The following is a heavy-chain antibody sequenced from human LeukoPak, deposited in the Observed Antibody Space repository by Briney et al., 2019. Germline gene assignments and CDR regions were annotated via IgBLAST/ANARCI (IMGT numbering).Heavy chain of an antibody. J-gene: IGHJ4*02. V-gene: IGHV3-23*01. CDR1: GFTFSSYS. D-gene: IGHD4-17*01. Sequence: GGSLSLSHAASGFTFSSYSMSWVRQAPGKGLEWVSGISGSGNSTFYTDSVKGRFTISRDNSKNTLYLQVNSLRAEDTALYYCAKDYKYGDPFHFWGQGTRVSVSS. CDR3: AKDYKYGDPFHF. CDR2: ISGSGNST.